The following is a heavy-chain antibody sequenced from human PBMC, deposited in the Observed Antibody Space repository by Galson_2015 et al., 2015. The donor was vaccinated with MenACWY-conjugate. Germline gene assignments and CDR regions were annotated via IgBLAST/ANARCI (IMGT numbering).Heavy chain of an antibody. CDR2: INSDGRST. Sequence: SLRLSCAASGFTFSTYWMHWVRQAPGKGLVWVSRINSDGRSTSYADSVKGRFTISRDNAKNTLYLQMNSLRAEDTAVYYCARLGGNYRTSPPLDLRGQGTPGTVSS. V-gene: IGHV3-74*01. J-gene: IGHJ5*02. CDR1: GFTFSTYW. CDR3: ARLGGNYRTSPPLDL. D-gene: IGHD1-26*01.